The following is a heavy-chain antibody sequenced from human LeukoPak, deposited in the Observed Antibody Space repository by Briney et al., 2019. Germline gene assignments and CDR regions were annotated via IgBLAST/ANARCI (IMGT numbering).Heavy chain of an antibody. CDR2: VGGSGSRT. CDR3: AKKYGVTVYGSGLNYFDY. V-gene: IGHV3-23*01. D-gene: IGHD6-19*01. J-gene: IGHJ4*02. Sequence: GGSLRLSCAASGFTFSSYAMSWVRQAPGKSLEWVSGVGGSGSRTYYADSVKGRFTISRDNSKNTLYLQMNSLRAEDTAIYYCAKKYGVTVYGSGLNYFDYWGQGTLVTVSS. CDR1: GFTFSSYA.